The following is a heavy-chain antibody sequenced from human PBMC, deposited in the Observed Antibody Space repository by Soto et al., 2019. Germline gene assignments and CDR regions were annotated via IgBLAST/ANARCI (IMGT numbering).Heavy chain of an antibody. CDR1: AFTFRNYA. V-gene: IGHV3-23*01. CDR2: IGASGATT. D-gene: IGHD3-22*01. J-gene: IGHJ4*02. CDR3: ATITGRYDSSVASDY. Sequence: EVQLLESGGGLVQPGDSLRLSCAASAFTFRNYAMTWVRQAPGKGLEWVSSIGASGATTYYADSVKGRFTISRDNSKNTLYLQMNTLRADDTAVYYCATITGRYDSSVASDYWGQGTLVTVSS.